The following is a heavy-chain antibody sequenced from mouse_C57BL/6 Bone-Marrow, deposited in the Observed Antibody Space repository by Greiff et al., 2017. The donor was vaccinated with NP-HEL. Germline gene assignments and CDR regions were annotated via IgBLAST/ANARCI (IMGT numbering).Heavy chain of an antibody. CDR3: ARDGYDGDWFAY. CDR1: GYTFTDYY. Sequence: VQLQQSGPVLVKPGASVKMSCKASGYTFTDYYMNWVKQSHGKSLEWIGVINPYNGGTSYNQKFKGKATLTVDKSSSTAYMELNSLTSEDSAVYYCARDGYDGDWFAYWGKGTLVTVSA. J-gene: IGHJ3*01. D-gene: IGHD2-2*01. V-gene: IGHV1-19*01. CDR2: INPYNGGT.